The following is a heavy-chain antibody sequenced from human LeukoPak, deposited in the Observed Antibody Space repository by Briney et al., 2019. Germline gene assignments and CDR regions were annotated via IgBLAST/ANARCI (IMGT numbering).Heavy chain of an antibody. D-gene: IGHD3-22*01. Sequence: GSLRLSCAASGFTFSSYAMSWVRQAPGKGLGWIGEINHSGSTNYNPSLKSRVTISVDTSKNQFSLKLSSVTAADTAVYYCARGNWLLDYWGQGTLVTVSS. CDR1: GFTFSSYA. CDR2: INHSGST. J-gene: IGHJ4*02. V-gene: IGHV4-34*01. CDR3: ARGNWLLDY.